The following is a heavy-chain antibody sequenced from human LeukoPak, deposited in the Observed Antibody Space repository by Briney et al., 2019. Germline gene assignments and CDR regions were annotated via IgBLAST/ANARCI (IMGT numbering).Heavy chain of an antibody. J-gene: IGHJ4*02. V-gene: IGHV3-64*02. CDR3: AKGGSGYYDY. D-gene: IGHD3-22*01. CDR1: GFSFSRYA. Sequence: PGGSLRLSCAASGFSFSRYAMHWVRQAPGKGLEYVSAISNNGGGTYYADSVKGRFTISRDNSKNTLYLQMGSLRAEDMAVYYCAKGGSGYYDYWGQGTLVTVSS. CDR2: ISNNGGGT.